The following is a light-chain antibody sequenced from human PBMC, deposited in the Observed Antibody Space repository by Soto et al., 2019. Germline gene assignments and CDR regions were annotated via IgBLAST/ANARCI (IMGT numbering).Light chain of an antibody. CDR2: DAS. CDR1: QSVTNY. CDR3: QQRLNWPPG. Sequence: EIFLTQSPDTLSLSPVERATLTCMASQSVTNYIAWYQQRPGQAPRLLIYDASNRATGVPARFSGSRSGTDFTLTISDLEPADFGLYYCQQRLNWPPGFGQGTKVDI. J-gene: IGKJ1*01. V-gene: IGKV3-11*01.